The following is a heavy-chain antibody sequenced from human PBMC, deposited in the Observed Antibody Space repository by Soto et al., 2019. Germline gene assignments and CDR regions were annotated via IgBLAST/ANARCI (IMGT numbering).Heavy chain of an antibody. CDR1: GNTFSNYY. V-gene: IGHV1-8*01. D-gene: IGHD3-3*01. CDR3: ASSGRTAEGSVVLRFLEWSEALDV. J-gene: IGHJ6*02. Sequence: GASVKVSCKASGNTFSNYYIHWVRQAPGQGLEWMGWMNPNSGNTGYAQKFQGRVTMTRNTSISTAYMELSSLRSEDTAVYYCASSGRTAEGSVVLRFLEWSEALDVWGQGTTVTVSS. CDR2: MNPNSGNT.